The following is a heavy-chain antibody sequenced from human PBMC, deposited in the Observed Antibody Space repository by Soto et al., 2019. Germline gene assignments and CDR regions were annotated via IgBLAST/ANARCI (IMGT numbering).Heavy chain of an antibody. CDR3: ARMSATGTRWFDP. CDR2: ISYRGIT. CDR1: GGSFSSGAYH. D-gene: IGHD6-13*01. Sequence: SETLSLTCTVSGGSFSSGAYHWRWVRQHPGQGLEWIASISYRGITYSNPSLKSRLSMSVDTSKNQFSLNLTSVTAADTAVYHCARMSATGTRWFDPWGQGTLVTVSS. V-gene: IGHV4-31*03. J-gene: IGHJ5*02.